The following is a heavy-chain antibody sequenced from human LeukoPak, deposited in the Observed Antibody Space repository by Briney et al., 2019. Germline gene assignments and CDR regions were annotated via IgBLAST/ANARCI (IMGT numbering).Heavy chain of an antibody. D-gene: IGHD3-10*01. CDR1: GYTFTSYG. J-gene: IGHJ5*02. CDR2: ISAYNGNT. V-gene: IGHV1-18*01. CDR3: ASTGGYGSGSFSPFDP. Sequence: GASVKVSCKASGYTFTSYGISWVRQAPGQGLEWMGWISAYNGNTNYAQKFQGRVTITADKSTSTAYMELSSLRSEDTAVYYCASTGGYGSGSFSPFDPWGQGTLVTVSS.